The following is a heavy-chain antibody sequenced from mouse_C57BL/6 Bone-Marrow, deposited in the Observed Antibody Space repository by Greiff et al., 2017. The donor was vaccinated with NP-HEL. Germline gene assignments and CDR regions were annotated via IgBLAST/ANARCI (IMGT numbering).Heavy chain of an antibody. J-gene: IGHJ1*03. Sequence: VKLKESGAELARPGASVKLSCKASGYTFTSYGISWVKQRTGQGLEWIGEIYPRSGNTYYNEKFKGKATLTADKSSSTAYMELRSLTSEDSAVYFCARWGLRRDWYFDVWGTGTTVTVSS. CDR1: GYTFTSYG. CDR2: IYPRSGNT. V-gene: IGHV1-81*01. CDR3: ARWGLRRDWYFDV. D-gene: IGHD2-4*01.